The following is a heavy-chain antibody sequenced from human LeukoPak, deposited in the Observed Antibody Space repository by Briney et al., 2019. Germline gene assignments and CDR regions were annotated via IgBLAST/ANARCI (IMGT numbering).Heavy chain of an antibody. J-gene: IGHJ4*01. D-gene: IGHD5-18*01. V-gene: IGHV1-69*05. CDR1: GGTFSSYA. Sequence: GSSVKVSCKASGGTFSSYAISWVRQAPGQGLEWMGGIIPIFGTANYAQKFQGRVTITTDESTSTAYMELSSLRSEDTAVYYCAREGGYSYGYFGRPDPAAGFDYWGQEPWSPSPQ. CDR3: AREGGYSYGYFGRPDPAAGFDY. CDR2: IIPIFGTA.